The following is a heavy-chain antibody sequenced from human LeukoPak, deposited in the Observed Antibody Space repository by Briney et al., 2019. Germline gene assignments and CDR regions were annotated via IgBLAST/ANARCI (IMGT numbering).Heavy chain of an antibody. CDR2: ISYEGTNK. Sequence: HPGGSLRLSCAASGFTFSDYAIHWARQAPGKGREWVALISYEGTNKYYADSVKGRFTISRDSSRNTLYLQMNSLRAGHTAVYYCARDRAKVIATLMKWGARTLVTVSS. D-gene: IGHD2-21*01. V-gene: IGHV3-30-3*01. CDR3: ARDRAKVIATLMK. J-gene: IGHJ4*02. CDR1: GFTFSDYA.